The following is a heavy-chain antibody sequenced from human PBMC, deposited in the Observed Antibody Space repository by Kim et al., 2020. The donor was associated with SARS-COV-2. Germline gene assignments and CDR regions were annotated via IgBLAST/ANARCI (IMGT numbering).Heavy chain of an antibody. V-gene: IGHV1-18*01. J-gene: IGHJ5*02. CDR3: ARDFEMGGWFDP. CDR1: GYTFTSYG. CDR2: ISDYNGNT. D-gene: IGHD3-16*01. Sequence: VKVSCKASGYTFTSYGISWVRQAPGQGLEWMGWISDYNGNTKYTQKFQGRVTMTTDTSTSTAYMELRSLRSDDTAVYYCARDFEMGGWFDPWGQGTLVTVSS.